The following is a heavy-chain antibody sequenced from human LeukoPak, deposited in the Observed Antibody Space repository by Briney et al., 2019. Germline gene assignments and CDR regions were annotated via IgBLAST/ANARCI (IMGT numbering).Heavy chain of an antibody. D-gene: IGHD6-19*01. CDR3: ARDQWHDY. J-gene: IGHJ4*02. CDR2: IGSSGNTI. CDR1: GFTFSGYI. V-gene: IGHV3-48*01. Sequence: PGGSLRLSRAASGFTFSGYIMNWVRQAPGKGLEWVSFIGSSGNTIYYADSVKGRFTVSRDNAKNSLYLQMNSLRAEDTAVYYCARDQWHDYPGQGTLLAVSS.